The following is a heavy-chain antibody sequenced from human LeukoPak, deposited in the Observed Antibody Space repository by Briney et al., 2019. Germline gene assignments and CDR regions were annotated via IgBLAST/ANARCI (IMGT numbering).Heavy chain of an antibody. V-gene: IGHV3-66*01. CDR3: ATRPDGNDVPYFDY. J-gene: IGHJ4*02. Sequence: GGSLRLSCAASGLTVGFKCMSWVRQAPGKGLEWVSIIYSGGSSYYADSVKGRFTVSRDTSKNTLYLQMNSLRAEDTAVYYCATRPDGNDVPYFDYWGQGPLVTVSS. CDR1: GLTVGFKC. CDR2: IYSGGSS. D-gene: IGHD5-12*01.